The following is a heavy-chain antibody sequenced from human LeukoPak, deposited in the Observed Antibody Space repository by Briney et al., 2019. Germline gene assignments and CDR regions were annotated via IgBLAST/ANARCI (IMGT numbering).Heavy chain of an antibody. J-gene: IGHJ6*02. D-gene: IGHD3-16*01. CDR3: AKGLWGAYYYGMDV. V-gene: IGHV3-23*01. CDR1: GFTFSNYA. Sequence: GGSLILSCAPSGFTFSNYAMSWVRQAPGKGLEWVSVISGSGVTTDYADSVMGRSTISRDNSRNALYLQLDSLRAEDTAIYFCAKGLWGAYYYGMDVWGQGTTVTVSS. CDR2: ISGSGVTT.